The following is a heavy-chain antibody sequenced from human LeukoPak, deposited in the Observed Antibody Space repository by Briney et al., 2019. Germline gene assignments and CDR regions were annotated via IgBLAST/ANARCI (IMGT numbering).Heavy chain of an antibody. Sequence: SETLSLTCSVSGGSIGTFFWSWIRQPPGKGLEWIGYIDDSGSTNYNPSLKSRVTISVDTSRNQFSLKLSSVTAADTAVYYCARQAKYYDSSGYYKALDYWGQGTLVTVSS. V-gene: IGHV4-59*08. CDR1: GGSIGTFF. CDR3: ARQAKYYDSSGYYKALDY. CDR2: IDDSGST. D-gene: IGHD3-22*01. J-gene: IGHJ4*02.